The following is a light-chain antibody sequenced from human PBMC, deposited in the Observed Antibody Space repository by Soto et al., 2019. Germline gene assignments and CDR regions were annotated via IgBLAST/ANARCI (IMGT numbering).Light chain of an antibody. CDR1: SSDVGSYNL. Sequence: QSALTQPASVNGSPGQSITISCTGTSSDVGSYNLVSWYQQHPGKAPKLMIYEVSKRPSGVSNRFSGSKSGNTASLTISGLQAEDEADYYCCSYAGSFSYVFGTGTKVTVL. CDR3: CSYAGSFSYV. J-gene: IGLJ1*01. CDR2: EVS. V-gene: IGLV2-23*02.